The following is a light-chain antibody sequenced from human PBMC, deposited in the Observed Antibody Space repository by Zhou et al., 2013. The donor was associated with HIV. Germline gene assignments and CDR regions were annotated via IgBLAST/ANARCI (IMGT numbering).Light chain of an antibody. J-gene: IGKJ2*01. CDR1: QSISGY. Sequence: DIQMTQSPSSLSASVGDTVTITCRASQSISGYLNWYQQKPGKAPKLLIYQTSRLHSGVPSRFSGSASGTEFTLTITSLQPDDFATYYCQGGSTFGQGTKLEIK. V-gene: IGKV1-39*01. CDR2: QTS. CDR3: QGGST.